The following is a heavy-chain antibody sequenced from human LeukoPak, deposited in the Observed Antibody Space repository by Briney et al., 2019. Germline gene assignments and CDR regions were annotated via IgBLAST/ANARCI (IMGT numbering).Heavy chain of an antibody. J-gene: IGHJ4*02. V-gene: IGHV4-38-2*02. CDR1: GYSITRAYN. D-gene: IGHD3-16*01. CDR2: ISHAGDT. Sequence: SETLSLTCTVSGYSITRAYNWGWVRQSPGEGLEWIASISHAGDTYYNPSLKSRFTISVDTSKNHFFLRLGSVTAPDTAVYFCARGELGEFDHWGQGTLVTVSS. CDR3: ARGELGEFDH.